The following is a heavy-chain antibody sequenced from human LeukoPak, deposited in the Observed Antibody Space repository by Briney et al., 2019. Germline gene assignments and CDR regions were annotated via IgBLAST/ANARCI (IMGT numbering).Heavy chain of an antibody. CDR1: GGTFSSYA. J-gene: IGHJ5*02. CDR3: ARVVGATSTNWFDP. D-gene: IGHD1-26*01. V-gene: IGHV1-69*13. CDR2: IIPIFGTA. Sequence: ASVKVSCKASGGTFSSYATSWVRQAPGQGLEWMGGIIPIFGTANYAQKFQGRVTFTADESTSTAYMELSSLRSEDTAVYYCARVVGATSTNWFDPWGQGTLVTVSS.